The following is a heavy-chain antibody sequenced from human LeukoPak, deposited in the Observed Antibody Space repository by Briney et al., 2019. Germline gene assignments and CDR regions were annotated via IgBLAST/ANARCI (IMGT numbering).Heavy chain of an antibody. D-gene: IGHD5-18*01. Sequence: GGSLRLSCAASGFTISSNYMSWVRQAPGKGLEWVSIIYSGGNTYYTDSVKGRFTISRDNSQNTLYLQMNSLRAEDTAVYYCARDRADGYNYGDSFDNWGQGVLVTVSS. CDR1: GFTISSNY. V-gene: IGHV3-66*01. J-gene: IGHJ4*02. CDR2: IYSGGNT. CDR3: ARDRADGYNYGDSFDN.